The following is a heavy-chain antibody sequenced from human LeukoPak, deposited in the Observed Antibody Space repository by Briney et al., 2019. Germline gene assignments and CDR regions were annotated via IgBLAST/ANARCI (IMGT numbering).Heavy chain of an antibody. CDR1: GYTFTSCG. Sequence: ASVKVSCKASGYTFTSCGISWVRQAPGQGLEWMGWISAYNGNTNYAQKLQGRVTMTTDTSTSTAYMELRSLRSDDTAVYYCARDVLSIAAAGTATDYWGQGTLVTVSS. D-gene: IGHD6-13*01. CDR2: ISAYNGNT. J-gene: IGHJ4*02. CDR3: ARDVLSIAAAGTATDY. V-gene: IGHV1-18*01.